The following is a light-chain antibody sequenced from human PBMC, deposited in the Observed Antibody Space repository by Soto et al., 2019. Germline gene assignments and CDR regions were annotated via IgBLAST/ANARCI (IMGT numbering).Light chain of an antibody. CDR2: DVN. Sequence: QSALAQPASVSGSPGQSITISCSGPTSDIHDFNSISWYRHHPGKAPRLIVYDVNKRPSGISPRFSGSKSGLTASLTISGLQGEDEADYYCCSFAGGYTLDVVFGGGTKVTVL. J-gene: IGLJ2*01. CDR1: TSDIHDFNS. V-gene: IGLV2-14*01. CDR3: CSFAGGYTLDVV.